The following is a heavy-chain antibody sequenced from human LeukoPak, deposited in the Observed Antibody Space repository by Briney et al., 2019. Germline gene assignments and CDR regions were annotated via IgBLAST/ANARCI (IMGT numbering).Heavy chain of an antibody. CDR3: ARGIGAADF. J-gene: IGHJ4*02. CDR1: GGSIGSRNW. V-gene: IGHV4-4*02. Sequence: SETLFLTCAVSGGSIGSRNWWSWVRQPPGKGLQWIGEIYQSGSSIYNPFLRSRVTMSVDKSKDQLSLKLTSVTAADTAVYYCARGIGAADFWGQGILVTVSS. D-gene: IGHD3-16*01. CDR2: IYQSGSS.